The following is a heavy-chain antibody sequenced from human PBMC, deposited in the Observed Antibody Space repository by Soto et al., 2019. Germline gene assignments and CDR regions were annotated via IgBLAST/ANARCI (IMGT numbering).Heavy chain of an antibody. D-gene: IGHD3-10*01. CDR3: ARAQFYSGSGNYNNLMFDA. J-gene: IGHJ5*02. Sequence: PSETLSLTCAVSGGSIGGVGYSWSWIRQPPGGGLEWIGYMYHSGTFLKSPSLKTHLTMSLDMSKNQFSLTLNSMTAADTAVYYCARAQFYSGSGNYNNLMFDAWGQGIQVTVS. CDR2: MYHSGTF. CDR1: GGSIGGVGYS. V-gene: IGHV4-30-2*01.